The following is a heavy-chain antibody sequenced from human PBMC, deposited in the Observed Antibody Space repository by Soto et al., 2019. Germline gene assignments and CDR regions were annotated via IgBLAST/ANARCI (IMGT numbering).Heavy chain of an antibody. J-gene: IGHJ4*02. D-gene: IGHD3-22*01. V-gene: IGHV4-30-4*01. Sequence: QVQLQESGPGLVKPSQTLSLTCTVSGGSISSGDYYWSWIRQPPGKGLECIGYIYYSGSTYYNPSLKSRVTISVDTSKNQFSLKLSSVTAADTAVYYCARVPFYDSSGRSYYFDYWGQGTLVTVSS. CDR3: ARVPFYDSSGRSYYFDY. CDR1: GGSISSGDYY. CDR2: IYYSGST.